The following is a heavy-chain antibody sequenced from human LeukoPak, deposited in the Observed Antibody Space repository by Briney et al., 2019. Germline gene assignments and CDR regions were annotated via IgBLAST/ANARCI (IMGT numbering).Heavy chain of an antibody. D-gene: IGHD3-22*01. J-gene: IGHJ4*02. CDR2: ITGNGGRA. V-gene: IGHV3-23*01. CDR3: AKCPHYDGSGFYFDY. Sequence: GGSLRLSCAASGFTFTNFAMNWARQAPGKGLEWVSSITGNGGRAYYADSVKGRFTISRDNSMNTLHPQMNSLRAEDTAVYYCAKCPHYDGSGFYFDYWGQGALVTVSS. CDR1: GFTFTNFA.